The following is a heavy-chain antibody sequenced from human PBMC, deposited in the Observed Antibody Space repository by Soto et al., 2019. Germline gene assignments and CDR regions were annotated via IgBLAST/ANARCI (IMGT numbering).Heavy chain of an antibody. CDR3: ARGKWITSDWGPTRENYYEMDV. V-gene: IGHV4-59*08. CDR2: IYYSGST. D-gene: IGHD7-27*01. CDR1: GGSISSYY. Sequence: SETLSLTCTVSGGSISSYYWSWIRQPPGKGLEWIGYIYYSGSTNYNPSLKSRVTISVDTSKNQFSLKLSSVTAADTAVYYCARGKWITSDWGPTRENYYEMDVWGQGTTVT. J-gene: IGHJ6*02.